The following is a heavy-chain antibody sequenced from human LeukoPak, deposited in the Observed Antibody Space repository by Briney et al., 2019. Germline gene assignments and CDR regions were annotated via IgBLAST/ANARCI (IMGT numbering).Heavy chain of an antibody. D-gene: IGHD2-15*01. CDR2: IIPILGIA. Sequence: GASVKVSCKASGGTFSSYAISWVRQAPGQGLVWMGRIIPILGIANYAQKFQGRVTITADKSTSTAYMELSSLRSEDTAVYYCARAWAATHNYYYGMDVWGQGTTVTVSS. V-gene: IGHV1-69*04. J-gene: IGHJ6*02. CDR1: GGTFSSYA. CDR3: ARAWAATHNYYYGMDV.